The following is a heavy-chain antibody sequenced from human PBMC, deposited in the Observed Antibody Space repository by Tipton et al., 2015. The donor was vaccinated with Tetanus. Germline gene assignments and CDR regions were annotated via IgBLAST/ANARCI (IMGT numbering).Heavy chain of an antibody. CDR3: ARSTCSSPSCYYYYYYYVDV. J-gene: IGHJ6*03. CDR2: IYYSGST. D-gene: IGHD2-2*01. CDR1: GDSIRSEDYY. Sequence: TLSLTCSVSGDSIRSEDYYWGWIRQSPGKGLEWLGYIYYSGSTYNNPSLKSRVSISLDASENQFSLSLNSVTAADSATYYCARSTCSSPSCYYYYYYYVDVWGTGTAVAVSS. V-gene: IGHV4-30-4*01.